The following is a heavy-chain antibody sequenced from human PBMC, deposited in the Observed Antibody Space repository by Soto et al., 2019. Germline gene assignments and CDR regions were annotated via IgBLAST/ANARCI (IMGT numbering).Heavy chain of an antibody. D-gene: IGHD2-15*01. CDR2: ISYDGSNK. Sequence: QVQLVESGGGVVQPGRSLRLSCAASGFTFSSYAMHWVRQAPGKGLEWVAVISYDGSNKYYADSVKGRFTISRDNYKNTLYLQMNSVTADDTAVYYCAGDADCICCSCYLSYFDYWGQGTLVTVSS. CDR3: AGDADCICCSCYLSYFDY. CDR1: GFTFSSYA. V-gene: IGHV3-30-3*01. J-gene: IGHJ4*01.